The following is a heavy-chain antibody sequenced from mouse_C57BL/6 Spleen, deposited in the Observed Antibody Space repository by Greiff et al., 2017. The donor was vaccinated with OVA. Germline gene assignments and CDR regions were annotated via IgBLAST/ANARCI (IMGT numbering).Heavy chain of an antibody. D-gene: IGHD1-1*01. CDR3: ARKGNYYYGSSPYFDY. J-gene: IGHJ2*01. CDR1: GYTFTSYW. CDR2: IDPSDSYT. Sequence: QVQLQQPGAELVKPGASVKLSCKASGYTFTSYWMQWVKQRPGQGLEWIGEIDPSDSYTNYNQKFKGKATLTVDTSSSTAYMQLSSLTSEDSAVYYCARKGNYYYGSSPYFDYWGQGTTLTVSS. V-gene: IGHV1-50*01.